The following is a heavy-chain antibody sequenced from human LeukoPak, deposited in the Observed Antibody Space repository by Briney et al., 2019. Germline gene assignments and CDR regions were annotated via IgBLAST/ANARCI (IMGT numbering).Heavy chain of an antibody. Sequence: PGRSLRLSCEASGFTFSSYAMHWVRQAPGKGLEWVAVISYDESNKYYADSVKGRFTISRDNSKNTLYLQMNSLRAEDTAVYYCARAVTVTWLYDSSGYAHNWFDPWGQGTLVTVSS. V-gene: IGHV3-30-3*01. J-gene: IGHJ5*02. CDR3: ARAVTVTWLYDSSGYAHNWFDP. D-gene: IGHD3-22*01. CDR1: GFTFSSYA. CDR2: ISYDESNK.